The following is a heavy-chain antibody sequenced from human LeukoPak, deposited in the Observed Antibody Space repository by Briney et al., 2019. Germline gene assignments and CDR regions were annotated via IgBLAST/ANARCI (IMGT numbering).Heavy chain of an antibody. CDR2: ISAYNGDT. D-gene: IGHD3-22*01. V-gene: IGHV1-18*04. J-gene: IGHJ3*02. CDR1: GYTFTCYY. CDR3: ARQLTYYYDSSGRYAFEI. Sequence: GASVTVSCKASGYTFTCYYMHWVRQAPGPGLEWMGWISAYNGDTNYAQKLQGRVTMTTDTSTSTAYMELRSLRSDDTAVYYCARQLTYYYDSSGRYAFEIWGQGTKVTVSS.